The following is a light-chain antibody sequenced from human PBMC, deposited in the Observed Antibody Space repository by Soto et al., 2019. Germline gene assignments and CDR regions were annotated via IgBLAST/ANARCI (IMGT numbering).Light chain of an antibody. V-gene: IGLV2-14*02. CDR1: SSDVGSYNL. CDR3: SSFTDSSTRV. CDR2: EVT. Sequence: QSALTQPPSASGSPGQSITISCTGTSSDVGSYNLVSWYQQYPGKAPKLMIYEVTYRPSGVPNRFSGSKSGNTASLTISGLQAEDEADYYCSSFTDSSTRVFGTGTKLTVL. J-gene: IGLJ1*01.